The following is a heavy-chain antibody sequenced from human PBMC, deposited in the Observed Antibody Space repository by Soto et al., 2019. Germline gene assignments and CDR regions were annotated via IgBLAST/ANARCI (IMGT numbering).Heavy chain of an antibody. CDR1: GFTFDDYG. CDR3: ARDRGAVGDIVVVPAAWHAFDI. D-gene: IGHD2-2*01. V-gene: IGHV3-20*01. Sequence: GGSLRLSCAASGFTFDDYGMSWVRQAPGKGLEWVSGINWNGGSTGYADSVKGRFTISRDNAKNSLYLQMNSLRAEDTALHHCARDRGAVGDIVVVPAAWHAFDIWGQGTMVTVSS. CDR2: INWNGGST. J-gene: IGHJ3*02.